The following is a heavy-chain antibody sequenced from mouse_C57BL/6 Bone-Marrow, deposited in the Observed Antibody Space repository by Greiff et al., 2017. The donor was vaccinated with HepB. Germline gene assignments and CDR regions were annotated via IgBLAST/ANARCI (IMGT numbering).Heavy chain of an antibody. J-gene: IGHJ1*03. CDR2: IYPGSGST. V-gene: IGHV1-55*01. D-gene: IGHD1-1*01. Sequence: VQLQHPGAELVKPGASVKMSCKASGYTFTSYWITWVKQRPGQGLEWIGDIYPGSGSTNYNEKFKSKATLTVDTSSSTAYMQLSSLTSEDSAVYYCARSPFITTDWYFDVWGTGTTVTVSS. CDR1: GYTFTSYW. CDR3: ARSPFITTDWYFDV.